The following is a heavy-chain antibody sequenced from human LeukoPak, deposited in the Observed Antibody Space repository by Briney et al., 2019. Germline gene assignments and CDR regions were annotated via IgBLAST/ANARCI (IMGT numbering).Heavy chain of an antibody. CDR2: INHSGST. CDR3: ARVHLTGYYAGGFDY. Sequence: SETLSLTCTVSGGSISSSRYYWSWIRQPPGKGLEWIGEINHSGSTNYNPSLKSRATISVDTSKNQFSPKLSSVTAADTAVYYCARVHLTGYYAGGFDYWGQGTLVTVSS. V-gene: IGHV4-39*07. D-gene: IGHD3-9*01. J-gene: IGHJ4*02. CDR1: GGSISSSRYY.